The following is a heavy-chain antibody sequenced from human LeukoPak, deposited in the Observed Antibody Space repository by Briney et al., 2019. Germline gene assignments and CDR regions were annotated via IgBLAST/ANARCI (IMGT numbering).Heavy chain of an antibody. D-gene: IGHD3-10*01. Sequence: ASVKLSCKASGGTFSSYAISWVRQAPGQGLEWMGGIIPIFGTANYAQKFQGRVTITADESTSTAYMELSSLRSEDTAVYYCARDRHYYGSGSSPGVDPWGQGTLVTVSS. CDR2: IIPIFGTA. CDR3: ARDRHYYGSGSSPGVDP. J-gene: IGHJ5*02. V-gene: IGHV1-69*01. CDR1: GGTFSSYA.